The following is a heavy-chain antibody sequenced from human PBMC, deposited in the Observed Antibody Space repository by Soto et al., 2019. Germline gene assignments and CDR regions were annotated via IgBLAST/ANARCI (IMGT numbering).Heavy chain of an antibody. Sequence: GESLKISCKGSGCSFTSYWIGWVRQMPGKGLEWMGIIYPGDSDTRYSPSFQGQVTISADKSISTAYLQWSSLKASDTAMYYCARTYYYDSSGFPADYWGQGTLVTVSS. CDR2: IYPGDSDT. D-gene: IGHD3-22*01. V-gene: IGHV5-51*01. CDR1: GCSFTSYW. J-gene: IGHJ4*02. CDR3: ARTYYYDSSGFPADY.